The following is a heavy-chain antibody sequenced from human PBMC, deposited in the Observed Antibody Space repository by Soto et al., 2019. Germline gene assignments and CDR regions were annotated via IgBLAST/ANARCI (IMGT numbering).Heavy chain of an antibody. J-gene: IGHJ4*02. V-gene: IGHV3-66*01. D-gene: IGHD6-6*01. Sequence: GGSLRLSCVASGFTISWNHVSWVRQAPGKGLEWVSVIYSGDGPYSADSVRGRFTISRDNSKNTVYLQMNSLSAEDTAVYYCAKAVHATSPRPDHWGQGTLVIVS. CDR3: AKAVHATSPRPDH. CDR1: GFTISWNH. CDR2: IYSGDGP.